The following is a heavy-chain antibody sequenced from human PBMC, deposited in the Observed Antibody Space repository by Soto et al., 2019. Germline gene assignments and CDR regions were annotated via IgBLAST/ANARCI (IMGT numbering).Heavy chain of an antibody. D-gene: IGHD3-3*01. V-gene: IGHV1-8*01. CDR3: ARAHLEEYYDFWSGPFDY. Sequence: ASVKVSFKASGYTFTSYVINWVRQATGQGLEWMGWMNANNGNTRYAQKFQGRVTITRDTSASTAYMELSSLRSEDTAVYYCARAHLEEYYDFWSGPFDYWGQGTLVTVSS. CDR2: MNANNGNT. CDR1: GYTFTSYV. J-gene: IGHJ4*02.